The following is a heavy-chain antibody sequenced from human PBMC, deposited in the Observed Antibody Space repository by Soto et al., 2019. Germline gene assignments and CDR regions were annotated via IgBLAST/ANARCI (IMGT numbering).Heavy chain of an antibody. V-gene: IGHV1-69*13. CDR2: IIPIFGTA. Sequence: VKVSCKASGGTFSSYAISWVRQAPGQGLEWMGGIIPIFGTANYAQKFQGRVTITADESTSTAYMELSSLRSEDTAVYYCARDLGRSYYYDSSGYYDYWGQGTLVTVSS. CDR1: GGTFSSYA. D-gene: IGHD3-22*01. CDR3: ARDLGRSYYYDSSGYYDY. J-gene: IGHJ4*02.